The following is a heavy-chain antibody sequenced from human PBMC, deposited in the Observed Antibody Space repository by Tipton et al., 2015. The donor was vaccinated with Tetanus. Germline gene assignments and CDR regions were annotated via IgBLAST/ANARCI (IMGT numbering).Heavy chain of an antibody. Sequence: SLRLSCAASGFTFSDYYLSWIRQAPGKGLEWVSYITSSGTIIHYADSVKGRSTVSRDNAKNSLYLQMNGLRVDDTAVYYCARDIDVPGTTLYFDYWGQGTLVTVSS. J-gene: IGHJ4*02. CDR2: ITSSGTII. D-gene: IGHD1-1*01. V-gene: IGHV3-11*01. CDR3: ARDIDVPGTTLYFDY. CDR1: GFTFSDYY.